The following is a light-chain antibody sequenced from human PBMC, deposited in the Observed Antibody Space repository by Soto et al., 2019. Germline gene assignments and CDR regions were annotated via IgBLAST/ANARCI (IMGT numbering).Light chain of an antibody. Sequence: DIHMTQSPSSLSPSVGDRVPIACRASQGISIYLAWYQQAAGKVPKNMIYGESKLQSGVPYRLRGGGSGTNFNLTISRLQPEDVGTYYCQNYNSAPITCGQGTRLEIK. CDR3: QNYNSAPIT. V-gene: IGKV1-27*01. J-gene: IGKJ5*01. CDR1: QGISIY. CDR2: GES.